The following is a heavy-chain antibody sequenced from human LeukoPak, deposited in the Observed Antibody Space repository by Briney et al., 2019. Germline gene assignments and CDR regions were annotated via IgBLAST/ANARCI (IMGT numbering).Heavy chain of an antibody. CDR1: GFTFSSYE. CDR3: ACESGYDHYGMDV. D-gene: IGHD3-3*01. CDR2: ISSSGSTI. J-gene: IGHJ6*04. V-gene: IGHV3-48*03. Sequence: PGGSLRLSCAASGFTFSSYEMNWVRQAPGKGLEWVSYISSSGSTIYYADSVKGRFTISRDNAKNSLNLQMNSLRAEDTAVYYCACESGYDHYGMDVWGKGTTVTVSS.